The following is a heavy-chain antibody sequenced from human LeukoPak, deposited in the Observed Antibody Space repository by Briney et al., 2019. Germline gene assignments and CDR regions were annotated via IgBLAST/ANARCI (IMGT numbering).Heavy chain of an antibody. Sequence: GGSLRLSCAASGFTFSSYEMNWVRQAPGKGLDWVSYISSSGNTIYYADSVKGRFTISRDNSRNTVYLQMNSLRAEDTAVYYCANDLGWIQLNLGRGQGTLVTVSS. CDR1: GFTFSSYE. CDR3: ANDLGWIQLNLG. J-gene: IGHJ4*02. CDR2: ISSSGNTI. D-gene: IGHD5-18*01. V-gene: IGHV3-48*03.